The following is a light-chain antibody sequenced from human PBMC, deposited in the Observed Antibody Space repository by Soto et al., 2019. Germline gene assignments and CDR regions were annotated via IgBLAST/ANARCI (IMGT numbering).Light chain of an antibody. J-gene: IGLJ1*01. CDR1: STDFVSYNR. CDR2: EVS. CDR3: SLYTSENAYV. V-gene: IGLV2-18*01. Sequence: QSLLTQPPSVSGSPGQSVTISCTGTSTDFVSYNRVSWYQQPPGTAPKLMIYEVSKRPSGVPDRFSGSKSGNTASLTISGLQAADEADYYCSLYTSENAYVFGTGTKGTVL.